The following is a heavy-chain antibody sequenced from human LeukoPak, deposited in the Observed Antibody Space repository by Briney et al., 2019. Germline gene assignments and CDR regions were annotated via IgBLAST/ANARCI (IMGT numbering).Heavy chain of an antibody. CDR2: IKQDGSEK. CDR3: AKGLSYYYDSGSLDY. V-gene: IGHV3-7*01. D-gene: IGHD3-22*01. J-gene: IGHJ4*02. Sequence: GSLRLSCAASGFTFSSYWMSWVRQAPGKGLEWVANIKQDGSEKYYVDSVKGRFTISRDNAKNSLYLQMNSLRAEDTAVYYCAKGLSYYYDSGSLDYWGQGTLVTVSS. CDR1: GFTFSSYW.